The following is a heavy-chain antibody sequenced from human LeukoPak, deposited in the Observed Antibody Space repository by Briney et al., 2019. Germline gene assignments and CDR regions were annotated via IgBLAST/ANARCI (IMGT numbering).Heavy chain of an antibody. Sequence: PGGSLRLSCAASGFTFSSYAMSWVRQAPGEGLVWVSRISSDGSFTSYADSVKGRFTISRDNAKNTLYLEINTLRAEDTAIYYCARDDGSGPNLLDYWGQGTLLTVSS. D-gene: IGHD3-22*01. CDR1: GFTFSSYA. V-gene: IGHV3-74*01. CDR2: ISSDGSFT. CDR3: ARDDGSGPNLLDY. J-gene: IGHJ4*02.